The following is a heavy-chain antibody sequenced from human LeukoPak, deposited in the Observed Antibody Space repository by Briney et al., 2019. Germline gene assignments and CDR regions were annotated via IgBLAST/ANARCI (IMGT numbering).Heavy chain of an antibody. CDR3: ARANRGYFDY. V-gene: IGHV3-30*02. CDR2: IRYDGSNK. Sequence: GGSLRLSCAASGFTFSSYGMHWVRQAPGKGLEWVAFIRYDGSNKYYADSVKGRFTISRDNSKNTLYLQMNSLRSEDTAVYYCARANRGYFDYWGQGTLVTVSS. J-gene: IGHJ4*02. D-gene: IGHD1-14*01. CDR1: GFTFSSYG.